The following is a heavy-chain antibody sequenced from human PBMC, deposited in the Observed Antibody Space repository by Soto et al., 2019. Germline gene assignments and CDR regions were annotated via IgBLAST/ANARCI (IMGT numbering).Heavy chain of an antibody. D-gene: IGHD3-16*02. V-gene: IGHV3-23*01. CDR2: ISGSGGST. CDR3: AKDGLVWGSYRWTNYYYGMDV. Sequence: GGSLRLSCAASGFTFSSYAMSWVRQAPGKGLEWVSAISGSGGSTYYADSVKGRFTISRDNSKNTLYLQMNSLRAEDTAVYYCAKDGLVWGSYRWTNYYYGMDVWGQGTTVTVSS. J-gene: IGHJ6*02. CDR1: GFTFSSYA.